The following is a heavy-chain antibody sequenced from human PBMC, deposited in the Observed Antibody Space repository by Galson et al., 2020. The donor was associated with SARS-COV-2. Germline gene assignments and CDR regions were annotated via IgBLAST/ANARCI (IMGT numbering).Heavy chain of an antibody. Sequence: GESLKISCAASGFTFSDRYMSWIRQTPGKGLEWLSYISGSGRTIYYADSVKGRFTISRDNAKKSLYLQMSSLRGEDTAVYYCATAEYYDSSAPDYWGQGTLVTVSS. D-gene: IGHD3-22*01. CDR3: ATAEYYDSSAPDY. V-gene: IGHV3-11*01. CDR1: GFTFSDRY. J-gene: IGHJ4*02. CDR2: ISGSGRTI.